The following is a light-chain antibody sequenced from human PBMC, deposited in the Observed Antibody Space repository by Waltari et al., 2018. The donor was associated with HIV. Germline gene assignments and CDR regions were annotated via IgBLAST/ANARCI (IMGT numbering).Light chain of an antibody. Sequence: QSVLTQPPSTSGTPGQRVTISCSGSTSNIGSTAVNWYRQLPGTAPKLVIYSNNQRMPGVPDRFTGSKSGTSASLAISGLQSEDEAVYYCAAWDDSLTGNVIFGGGTKLTVL. CDR3: AAWDDSLTGNVI. CDR1: TSNIGSTA. V-gene: IGLV1-44*01. J-gene: IGLJ2*01. CDR2: SNN.